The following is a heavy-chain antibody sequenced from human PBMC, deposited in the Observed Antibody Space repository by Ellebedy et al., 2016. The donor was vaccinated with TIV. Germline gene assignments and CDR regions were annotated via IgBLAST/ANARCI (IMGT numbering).Heavy chain of an antibody. CDR2: IYYSGST. D-gene: IGHD2-21*02. Sequence: SETLSLTXTVSGGSISSSTYYWGWIRQPPGKGLEWIGYIYYSGSTNYNPSLKSRVTISVDTSKNQFSLKLSSVTAADTAVYYCARDLGGGDSGYGMDVWGQGTTVTVSS. CDR3: ARDLGGGDSGYGMDV. CDR1: GGSISSSTYY. J-gene: IGHJ6*02. V-gene: IGHV4-61*01.